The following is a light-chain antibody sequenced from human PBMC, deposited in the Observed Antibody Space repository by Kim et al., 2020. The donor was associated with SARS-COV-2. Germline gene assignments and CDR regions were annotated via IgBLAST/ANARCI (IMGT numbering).Light chain of an antibody. CDR2: DAS. CDR3: QQRDSWPPAVS. CDR1: QSMTPS. J-gene: IGKJ4*01. Sequence: GEGAPPSGRASQSMTPSFAWYQHRPGQAPRLLVYDASIRATGVPDRFSGSGSGTDFTLTSSSLEPEDFSTYYCQQRDSWPPAVSFGGGTKVDIK. V-gene: IGKV3-11*01.